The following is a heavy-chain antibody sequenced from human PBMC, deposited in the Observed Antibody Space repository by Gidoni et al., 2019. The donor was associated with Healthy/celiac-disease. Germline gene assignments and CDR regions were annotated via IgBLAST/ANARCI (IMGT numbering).Heavy chain of an antibody. CDR2: IRSKAYGGTT. CDR1: GFTFGCYA. V-gene: IGHV3-49*05. D-gene: IGHD3-3*01. Sequence: EVQLVESGGGLVKPGRSLRLSCTASGFTFGCYAMSWFRQAPGKGLEWVGFIRSKAYGGTTEYAASVKGRFTISRDDSKSIAYLQMNSLKTEDTAVYYCTRVDDFWSGLTTLDYWGQGTLVTVSS. CDR3: TRVDDFWSGLTTLDY. J-gene: IGHJ4*02.